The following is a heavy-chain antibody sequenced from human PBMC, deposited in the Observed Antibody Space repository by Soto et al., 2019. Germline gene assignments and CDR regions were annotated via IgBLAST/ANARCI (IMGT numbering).Heavy chain of an antibody. J-gene: IGHJ4*02. CDR2: IKSDGSER. CDR1: GFTFSNFW. CDR3: ARDGI. Sequence: EVQLVESGGGLVQPGGSLRLSCAASGFTFSNFWMSWVRQAPGKGLEWVASIKSDGSERSHVDAVRGRFSISRDNARNSLYLQMNSLRADETAVYYCARDGIWGQGSLVTVSS. V-gene: IGHV3-7*05.